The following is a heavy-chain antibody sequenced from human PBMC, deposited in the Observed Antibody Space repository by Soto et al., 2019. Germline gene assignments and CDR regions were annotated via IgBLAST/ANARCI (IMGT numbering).Heavy chain of an antibody. V-gene: IGHV1-2*04. J-gene: IGHJ2*01. D-gene: IGHD3-16*02. CDR1: GYTCVDLC. CDR3: ARGIRNVYFWGSYLDHQNWYCYL. CDR2: INPNTGGT. Sequence: ASVKDCWKAAGYTCVDLCVHWMRKAPGQGLEWMGWINPNTGGTNYAQKFQGCVTMTRDTSISTAYMELNRLTSDDTAVYYCARGIRNVYFWGSYLDHQNWYCYLWARRTLLPISS.